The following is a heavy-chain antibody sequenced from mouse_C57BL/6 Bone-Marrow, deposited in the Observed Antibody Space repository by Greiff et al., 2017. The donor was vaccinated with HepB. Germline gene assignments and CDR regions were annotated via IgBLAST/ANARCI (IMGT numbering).Heavy chain of an antibody. CDR3: ARRYYGSSWYFDV. CDR2: IYPGSGST. Sequence: QVQLQQPGAELVKPRASVKMSCKASGYTFTSYWITWVKQRPGQGLEWIGDIYPGSGSTNYNEKFKSKATLTVDTSSSTAYMQLSSLTSEDSAVYYCARRYYGSSWYFDVWGTGTTVTVSS. CDR1: GYTFTSYW. J-gene: IGHJ1*03. V-gene: IGHV1-55*01. D-gene: IGHD1-1*01.